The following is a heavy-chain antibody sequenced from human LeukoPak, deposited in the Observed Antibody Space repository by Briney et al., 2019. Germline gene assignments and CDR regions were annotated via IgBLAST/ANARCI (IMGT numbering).Heavy chain of an antibody. J-gene: IGHJ4*02. CDR3: AKMLSSIAAAEGGF. CDR2: ISSSGSTT. V-gene: IGHV3-11*01. Sequence: GGSLRLSCAASGFTFSDYYMSWIRQAPGKGLEWVSYISSSGSTTYYADSVKGRFTISRDNSKNTLYLQMNSLRAEDTAVYYCAKMLSSIAAAEGGFWGQGTLVTVSS. CDR1: GFTFSDYY. D-gene: IGHD6-13*01.